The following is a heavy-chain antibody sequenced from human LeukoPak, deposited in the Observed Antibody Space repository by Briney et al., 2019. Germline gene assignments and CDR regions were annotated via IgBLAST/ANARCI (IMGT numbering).Heavy chain of an antibody. CDR2: FYYIGGT. J-gene: IGHJ4*02. CDR3: ARILTTFDS. V-gene: IGHV4-39*01. CDR1: LGPLSSRSSY. Sequence: SETLSLTGTFSLGPLSSRSSYWGWIPQPPGKRLEWIGSFYYIGGTYYNPSLEGRVTISADSSKNQFSLKLTSVTAADTALYYCARILTTFDSWGQGTLVTVSS. D-gene: IGHD4-11*01.